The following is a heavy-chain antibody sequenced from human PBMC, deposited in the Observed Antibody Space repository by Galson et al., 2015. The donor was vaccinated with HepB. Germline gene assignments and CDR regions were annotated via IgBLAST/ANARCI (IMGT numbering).Heavy chain of an antibody. CDR2: INSDGSST. D-gene: IGHD6-19*01. CDR3: ARDSHDSSGYRPFDL. Sequence: SLRLSCAASGFTFSKYWMYWVRQAPGKGLVWVSRINSDGSSTTYADSVKGRFTISRDNAKNSLYLQMNSLRVDDTAVYYCARDSHDSSGYRPFDLWGQGTMVAVSS. CDR1: GFTFSKYW. J-gene: IGHJ3*01. V-gene: IGHV3-74*01.